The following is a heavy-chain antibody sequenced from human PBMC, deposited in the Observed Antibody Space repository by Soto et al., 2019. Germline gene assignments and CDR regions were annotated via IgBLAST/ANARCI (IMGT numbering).Heavy chain of an antibody. D-gene: IGHD1-26*01. CDR1: GGSVSSGSYY. Sequence: QVQLQESGPGLVKPSETLSLTCTVSGGSVSSGSYYWSWIRQPPGKGLEWIGYIYYSGSTNYNPSLKSRVTISVDTSKNQFSLKLSSVTAADTAVYYCARGGTWKNYYYGMDVWGQGTTVTVSS. CDR2: IYYSGST. V-gene: IGHV4-61*01. CDR3: ARGGTWKNYYYGMDV. J-gene: IGHJ6*02.